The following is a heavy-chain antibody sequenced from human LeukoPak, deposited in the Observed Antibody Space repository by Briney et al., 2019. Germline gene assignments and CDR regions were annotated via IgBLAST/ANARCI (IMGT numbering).Heavy chain of an antibody. D-gene: IGHD3-10*01. CDR2: IYHSGST. CDR1: GGSISSSNW. CDR3: ARGPPLLLWFGEFGFDY. Sequence: PSGTLSLTCAVSGGSISSSNWWSWVRQPPGKGLEWIGEIYHSGSTNYNPSLKSRVTISVDTSKNQFSLKLSSVTAADTAVYYCARGPPLLLWFGEFGFDYWGQGTLVTVSS. J-gene: IGHJ4*02. V-gene: IGHV4-4*02.